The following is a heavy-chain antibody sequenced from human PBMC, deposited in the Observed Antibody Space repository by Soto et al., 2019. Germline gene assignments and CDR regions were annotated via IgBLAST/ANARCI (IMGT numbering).Heavy chain of an antibody. D-gene: IGHD3-22*01. CDR1: EFTFSNYE. CDR2: ISYTGSTI. V-gene: IGHV3-48*03. J-gene: IGHJ4*02. CDR3: ARGLRNYYDRSGLHY. Sequence: LRLSCVGSEFTFSNYEMNWVRQAPGKGLEWVSYISYTGSTIYYADSVRGRFTISRDNSKNSLYLQMDSLRAEDTAVYYCARGLRNYYDRSGLHYWGQGTLVTSPQ.